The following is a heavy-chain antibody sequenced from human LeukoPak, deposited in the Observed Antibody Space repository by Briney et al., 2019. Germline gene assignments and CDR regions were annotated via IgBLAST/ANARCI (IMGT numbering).Heavy chain of an antibody. J-gene: IGHJ4*02. V-gene: IGHV1-3*01. CDR1: GYTFSSYA. D-gene: IGHD4-17*01. CDR3: AREGRYGDYDDY. Sequence: ASVKVSCKASGYTFSSYAIHWVRQAPGQRLEWMGWINAGNGNTKYSQKFQSRVTITRDTSASTAYMELSSLRSEDTAVYYCAREGRYGDYDDYWGQGTLVTVSS. CDR2: INAGNGNT.